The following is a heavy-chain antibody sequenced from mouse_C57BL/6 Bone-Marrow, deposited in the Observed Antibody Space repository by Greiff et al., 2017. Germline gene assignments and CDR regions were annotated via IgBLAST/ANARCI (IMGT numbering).Heavy chain of an antibody. J-gene: IGHJ2*01. CDR1: GFTFNDDY. CDR2: IVPENGDT. CDR3: TSYYGGG. D-gene: IGHD1-1*01. V-gene: IGHV14-4*01. Sequence: EVQLQQSGAELVRPGASVKLSCTASGFTFNDDYMHWVKQRPEQGLEWIGWIVPENGDTEYASKFQGKATITADTSSNTAYLQLSRLTSEDTAVYYCTSYYGGGWGQGTTLTVSS.